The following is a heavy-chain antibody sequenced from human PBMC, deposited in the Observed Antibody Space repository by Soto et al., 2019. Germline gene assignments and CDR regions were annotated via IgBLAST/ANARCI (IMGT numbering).Heavy chain of an antibody. CDR1: GFTFSSYS. V-gene: IGHV3-48*01. J-gene: IGHJ4*02. CDR3: ARDYYVFGYSYGGPYYFDY. CDR2: ISSSSSTI. D-gene: IGHD5-18*01. Sequence: GGSLRLSCAASGFTFSSYSMNWVRQAPGKGLEWVSYISSSSSTIYYADSVKGRFTISRDNAKNSLYLQMNSLRAEDTAVYYCARDYYVFGYSYGGPYYFDYWGQGILVTVSS.